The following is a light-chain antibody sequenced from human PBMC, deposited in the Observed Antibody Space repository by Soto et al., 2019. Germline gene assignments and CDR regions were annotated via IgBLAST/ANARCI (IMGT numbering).Light chain of an antibody. V-gene: IGKV3-20*01. CDR3: QQYGNSPYT. J-gene: IGKJ2*01. CDR2: GAS. Sequence: EIVLTQSPGTLSLSPGERATLSCRASQSVSSSYLAWYQQKPGQAPRLLIYGASSRATGIPDRFSGSGSGTDFTITISRLEPEDFAMYYCQQYGNSPYTFGQGNKLEIK. CDR1: QSVSSSY.